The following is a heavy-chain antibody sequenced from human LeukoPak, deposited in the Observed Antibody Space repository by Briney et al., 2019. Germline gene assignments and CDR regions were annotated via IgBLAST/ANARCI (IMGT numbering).Heavy chain of an antibody. CDR3: ARDKVPLETAMDPYYYYGMDV. V-gene: IGHV3-74*01. Sequence: PGGSLRLCCAASGFTFSSYWMHWVRQAPGKGLVWVSRINSDGSSTNYADSVKGRFTISRDNAKNTLYLQMNSLTVEDTAVYYCARDKVPLETAMDPYYYYGMDVWGQGTTVTVSS. D-gene: IGHD5-18*01. CDR2: INSDGSST. J-gene: IGHJ6*02. CDR1: GFTFSSYW.